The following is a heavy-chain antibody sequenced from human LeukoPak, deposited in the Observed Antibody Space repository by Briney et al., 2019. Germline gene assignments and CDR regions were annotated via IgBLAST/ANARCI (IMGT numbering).Heavy chain of an antibody. Sequence: GGSLRLSCAASGFTVSDNYLSWVRQVPGKGLEWISVIYSGGSTYYADSVWGGFTISRDNSKNTLSLQMNSLSAEDTAIYYCARVGGGRYYFDSWGQGTLVTVSS. V-gene: IGHV3-66*01. D-gene: IGHD3-16*01. CDR1: GFTVSDNY. CDR2: IYSGGST. J-gene: IGHJ4*02. CDR3: ARVGGGRYYFDS.